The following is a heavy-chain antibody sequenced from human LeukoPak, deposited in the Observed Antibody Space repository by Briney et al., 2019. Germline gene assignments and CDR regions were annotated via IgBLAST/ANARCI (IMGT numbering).Heavy chain of an antibody. J-gene: IGHJ4*02. CDR3: ARDSGGPPDY. CDR2: ISSNSGDT. CDR1: GYTFTGYY. V-gene: IGHV1-2*02. Sequence: ASVKVSCKAFGYTFTGYYMHWVRQAPGQGLEWMGWISSNSGDTNYAQKFQGRVTMTRDTSISTAYVELSGLRSDDTAVYYCARDSGGPPDYWGQGTLVTVSS. D-gene: IGHD3-10*01.